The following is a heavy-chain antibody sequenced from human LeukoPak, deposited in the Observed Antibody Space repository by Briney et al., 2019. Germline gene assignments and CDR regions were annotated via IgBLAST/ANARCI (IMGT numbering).Heavy chain of an antibody. V-gene: IGHV3-21*01. J-gene: IGHJ4*02. CDR3: ARGGTAATGIGC. CDR2: LSSGSKYI. CDR1: GFTFRGDT. D-gene: IGHD6-13*01. Sequence: GGSLRLSCAASGFTFRGDTMNWVPQAPGEGPECVSSLSSGSKYIYYADSVKGRFTISRDNAKRSLYLQMNSLRADDTAVDYCARGGTAATGIGCWGQGTLVTVSS.